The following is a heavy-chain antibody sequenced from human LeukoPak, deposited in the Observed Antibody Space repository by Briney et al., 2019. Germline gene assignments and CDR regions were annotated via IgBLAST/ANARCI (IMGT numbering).Heavy chain of an antibody. D-gene: IGHD3-9*01. CDR3: ARDGMYYDILTGYPKHGDY. CDR2: IYYSGST. CDR1: GGSISSYY. Sequence: SETLSLTCTVSGGSISSYYWSWIRQPPGKGLEWIGYIYYSGSTNYNPSLKSRVTISVDTSKNQFSLKLSSVTAADTAVYYCARDGMYYDILTGYPKHGDYWGQGTLVTVSS. J-gene: IGHJ4*02. V-gene: IGHV4-59*12.